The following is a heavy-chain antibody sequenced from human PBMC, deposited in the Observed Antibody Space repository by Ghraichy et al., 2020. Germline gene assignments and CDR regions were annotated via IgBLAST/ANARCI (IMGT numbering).Heavy chain of an antibody. CDR1: GFTFDDYA. J-gene: IGHJ6*02. Sequence: GGSLRLSCAASGFTFDDYAMHWVRQAPGKGLEWVSGISWNSGSIGYADSVKGRFIISRDNAKNSLYLQMNSLRAEDTALYYCAKDIRDGSGGHYYYYGMDVWGQGTTVTVSS. V-gene: IGHV3-9*01. CDR3: AKDIRDGSGGHYYYYGMDV. D-gene: IGHD3-10*01. CDR2: ISWNSGSI.